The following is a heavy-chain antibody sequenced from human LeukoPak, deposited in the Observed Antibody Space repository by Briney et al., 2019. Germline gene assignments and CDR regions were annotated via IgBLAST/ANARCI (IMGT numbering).Heavy chain of an antibody. CDR2: IYYTGST. CDR3: ARDRWFGP. J-gene: IGHJ5*02. CDR1: GGSVSGYY. Sequence: SETLSLTCTVSGGSVSGYYWSWIRQPPGKGLEWIGYIYYTGSTNYNPSLKSRVTISVDTSENQFSLRLTSMTAADTAVYYCARDRWFGPWGPGTLVTVSS. V-gene: IGHV4-59*02.